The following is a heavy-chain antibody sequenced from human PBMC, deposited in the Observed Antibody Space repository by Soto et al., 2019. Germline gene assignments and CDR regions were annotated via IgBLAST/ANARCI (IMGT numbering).Heavy chain of an antibody. CDR2: IYYSGST. V-gene: IGHV4-61*05. CDR3: ATSSDILTGYSFLDY. D-gene: IGHD3-9*01. CDR1: GVSISSSGHY. Sequence: SETLSLTCTVSGVSISSSGHYWGRVPQPPGKGLEWIGYIYYSGSTNYNPSLKSRVTISVDTSKNQFSLKLSSMTAADTALYYCATSSDILTGYSFLDYWGQGTLVTVSS. J-gene: IGHJ4*02.